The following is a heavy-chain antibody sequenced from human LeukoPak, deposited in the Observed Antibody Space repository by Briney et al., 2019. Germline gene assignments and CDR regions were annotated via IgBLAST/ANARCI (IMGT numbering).Heavy chain of an antibody. D-gene: IGHD6-13*01. CDR2: ISAYNGNT. V-gene: IGHV1-18*01. J-gene: IGHJ6*03. Sequence: SSVKVSCKASGYTFTSYGISWVRQAPGQGLEWMGWISAYNGNTNYAQKLRGRVTMTTDTSTSTAYMELRSLRSDDTAVYYCARAGGIAAAGTDTPYYYYMDVWGKGTTVTVSS. CDR3: ARAGGIAAAGTDTPYYYYMDV. CDR1: GYTFTSYG.